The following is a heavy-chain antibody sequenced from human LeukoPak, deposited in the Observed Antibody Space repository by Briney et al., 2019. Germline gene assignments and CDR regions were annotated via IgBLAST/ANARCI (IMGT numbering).Heavy chain of an antibody. D-gene: IGHD6-19*01. Sequence: ASVRVSCKASGYTFTSYDINWVRQATGQGLEWMGWMNPNSSNTGYAQKFQGRVTMTRNTSISTAYMELSSLRSEDTAVYYCARGIRAVAGIYYFDYWGQGTLVTVSS. CDR2: MNPNSSNT. J-gene: IGHJ4*02. CDR1: GYTFTSYD. V-gene: IGHV1-8*01. CDR3: ARGIRAVAGIYYFDY.